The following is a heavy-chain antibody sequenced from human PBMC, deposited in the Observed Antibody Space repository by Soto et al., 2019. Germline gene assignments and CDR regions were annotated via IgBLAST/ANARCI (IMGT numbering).Heavy chain of an antibody. CDR2: INSDGSVS. V-gene: IGHV3-74*02. CDR1: GFTFSNYW. Sequence: EVQLVESGGGLVQPGGSLRLSCAASGFTFSNYWMYWVRQAPGKGLEWVSRINSDGSVSSYGDSVKGRLTISRDNVKNALYLQVDSLRAEDTAVYYCARGDCVGGTCYSLAGSFYYYMDVWGKGTTVTVFS. CDR3: ARGDCVGGTCYSLAGSFYYYMDV. D-gene: IGHD2-15*01. J-gene: IGHJ6*03.